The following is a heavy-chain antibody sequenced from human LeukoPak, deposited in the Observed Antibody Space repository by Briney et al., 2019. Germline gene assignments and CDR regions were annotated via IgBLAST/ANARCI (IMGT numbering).Heavy chain of an antibody. Sequence: PSETLSLTCTVSGGSISSGSYYWSWIRQPAGKGLEWIGRIYTSGSTNYNPSLKSRVTISVDTYKNQFSLKLSSVTAADTAVYYCARGGYYGSGNDFRFDPWGQGTLVTVSS. J-gene: IGHJ5*02. V-gene: IGHV4-61*02. D-gene: IGHD3-10*01. CDR3: ARGGYYGSGNDFRFDP. CDR2: IYTSGST. CDR1: GGSISSGSYY.